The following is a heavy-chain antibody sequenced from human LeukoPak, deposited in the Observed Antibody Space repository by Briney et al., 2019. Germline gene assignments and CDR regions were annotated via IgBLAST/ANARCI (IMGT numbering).Heavy chain of an antibody. Sequence: SETLSLTCAVYGGSFSGYYWSWIRQPPEKGLEWIGEINHRGSTNYNPSLKSRVTISVDTSKNQFSLKLSSVTAADTAVYYCARNEALYYYMDVWGKGTTVTISS. J-gene: IGHJ6*03. CDR2: INHRGST. CDR1: GGSFSGYY. CDR3: ARNEALYYYMDV. V-gene: IGHV4-34*01.